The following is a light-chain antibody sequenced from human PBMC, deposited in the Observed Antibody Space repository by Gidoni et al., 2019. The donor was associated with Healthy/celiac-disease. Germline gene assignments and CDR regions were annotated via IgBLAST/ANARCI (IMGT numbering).Light chain of an antibody. CDR1: QSVSSSY. V-gene: IGKV3-20*01. CDR3: QQYCSSLSWT. CDR2: GAS. Sequence: EMVLTQSAGTLSLSPGERATLSCRASQSVSSSYLAWYQQKPGQAPRLLIYGASSRATGIPDRFSGSGSGTDFTLTISTLEPEDFAVYYCQQYCSSLSWTFGQGTKVEIK. J-gene: IGKJ1*01.